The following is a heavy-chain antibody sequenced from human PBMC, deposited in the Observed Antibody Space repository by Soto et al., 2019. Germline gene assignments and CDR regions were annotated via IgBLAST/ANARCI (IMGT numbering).Heavy chain of an antibody. V-gene: IGHV3-72*01. CDR3: ARVGTGSGPTPYYFDS. J-gene: IGHJ4*02. CDR1: GFTFSDHY. D-gene: IGHD6-19*01. Sequence: EVQLVESGGGLVQPGGSLRLSCAASGFTFSDHYMDWVRQAPGKGLEWVGRIRNKASSYTTEYAASVKGRFTISRDDSKNSLYLKVNSLKTEDPDVYYCARVGTGSGPTPYYFDSWGQGTLVTVSS. CDR2: IRNKASSYTT.